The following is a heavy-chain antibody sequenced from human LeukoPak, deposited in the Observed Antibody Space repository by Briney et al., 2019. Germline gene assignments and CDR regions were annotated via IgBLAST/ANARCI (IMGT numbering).Heavy chain of an antibody. CDR3: ARGALRWSSAFDI. Sequence: ASVKVSCKASGGTFSSYAISWARQAPGQGLEWMGGIIPIFGTANYAQKFQGRVTITADESTSTAYMELSSLRSEDTAVYYCARGALRWSSAFDIWGQGTMVTVSS. CDR1: GGTFSSYA. D-gene: IGHD4-23*01. V-gene: IGHV1-69*13. CDR2: IIPIFGTA. J-gene: IGHJ3*02.